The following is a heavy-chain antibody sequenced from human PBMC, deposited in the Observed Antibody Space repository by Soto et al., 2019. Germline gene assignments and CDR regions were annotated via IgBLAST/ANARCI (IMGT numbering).Heavy chain of an antibody. J-gene: IGHJ5*02. CDR3: ARGGAGSYWFDP. V-gene: IGHV4-31*03. CDR1: GGSISSGGYY. Sequence: PSETLSLTCTISGGSISSGGYYWSWIRQHPTEGLEWIGYIHNSGATYYNPSLNSRVSISVDTSKTQFSLNVYSVTAADTAVYYCARGGAGSYWFDPWGQGVLVTVSS. D-gene: IGHD3-10*01. CDR2: IHNSGAT.